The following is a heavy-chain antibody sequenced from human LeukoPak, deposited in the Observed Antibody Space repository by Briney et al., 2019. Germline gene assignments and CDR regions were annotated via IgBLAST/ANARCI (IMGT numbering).Heavy chain of an antibody. J-gene: IGHJ4*02. CDR2: IYTSGST. D-gene: IGHD1-26*01. V-gene: IGHV4-4*07. CDR1: GGSIGSYY. CDR3: ARDRRPYSGSYFDY. Sequence: SETLSLTCTVSGGSIGSYYWSWIRQPAGKGLEWIGRIYTSGSTNYNPSLKSRVTMSVDTSKNQFSLKLSSVTAADTAVYYCARDRRPYSGSYFDYWGQGTLVTVSS.